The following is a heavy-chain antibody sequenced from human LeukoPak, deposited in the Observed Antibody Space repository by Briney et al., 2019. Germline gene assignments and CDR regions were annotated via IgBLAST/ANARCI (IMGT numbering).Heavy chain of an antibody. CDR1: GFTFSDYY. J-gene: IGHJ6*02. CDR3: ARDPPHCSGGSCYPSYYGMDV. Sequence: GGSLRLSCAASGFTFSDYYMSGIRQAPGKGLEWVSYISSSSSYTNYADSVKGRFTISRDNAKNSLYLQMNSLRAEDTAVYYCARDPPHCSGGSCYPSYYGMDVWGQGTTVTVSS. CDR2: ISSSSSYT. V-gene: IGHV3-11*05. D-gene: IGHD2-15*01.